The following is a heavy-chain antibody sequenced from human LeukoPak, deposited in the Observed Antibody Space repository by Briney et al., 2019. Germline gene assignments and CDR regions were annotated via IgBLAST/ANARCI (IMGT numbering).Heavy chain of an antibody. CDR3: ARVGVWSASNWFDP. CDR1: GGSFSGYY. J-gene: IGHJ5*02. CDR2: ISNRGDTI. V-gene: IGHV3-11*01. D-gene: IGHD3-3*01. Sequence: LSLTCAVYGGSFSGYYWSWIRQAPGKGLEWVSYISNRGDTIYYADSVKGRFTISRDNAKNSLFLQMNSLRAEDTAMYYCARVGVWSASNWFDPWGQGTLVTVSS.